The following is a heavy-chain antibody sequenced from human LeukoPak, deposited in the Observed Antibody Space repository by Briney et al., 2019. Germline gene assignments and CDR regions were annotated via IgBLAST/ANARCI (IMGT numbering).Heavy chain of an antibody. J-gene: IGHJ4*02. V-gene: IGHV3-23*01. Sequence: GGSLRLSCAASGFTFSSYAMSWVRQAPGKGLEWVSGISGSGGSTYYADSVKGRFTISRDNSKNTLYLQMSSLRAEDTAVYYCAKMPVSYSSGWSNFDYWGQGTLVTVSS. CDR1: GFTFSSYA. CDR3: AKMPVSYSSGWSNFDY. D-gene: IGHD6-19*01. CDR2: ISGSGGST.